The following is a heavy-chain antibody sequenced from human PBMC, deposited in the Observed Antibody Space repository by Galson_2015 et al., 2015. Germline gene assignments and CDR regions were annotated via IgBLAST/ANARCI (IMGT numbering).Heavy chain of an antibody. Sequence: ETLSLTCAVYGGSFSGYYWSWIRQPPGKGLEWIGEINHSGSTNYNPSLKSRVTISVDTSKNQFSLKLSSVTAADTAVYYCAREGPRFPRAVGYSSGRGLFDYWGQGTLVTVSS. CDR2: INHSGST. J-gene: IGHJ4*02. V-gene: IGHV4-34*01. CDR3: AREGPRFPRAVGYSSGRGLFDY. D-gene: IGHD6-19*01. CDR1: GGSFSGYY.